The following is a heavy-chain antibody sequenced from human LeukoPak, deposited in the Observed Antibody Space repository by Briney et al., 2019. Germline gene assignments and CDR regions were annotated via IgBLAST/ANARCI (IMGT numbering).Heavy chain of an antibody. CDR2: IKTEGCYA. CDR1: GFTFSSYW. J-gene: IGHJ3*02. Sequence: GRSLRLSCAASGFTFSSYWMLCVSQASAKGRVCVSRIKTEGCYASYAESVKRRFTVSRDNAKNRLYLPMNSQRAEDTPVLYCVRWQDIGGEGTMVTVSS. CDR3: VRWQDI. V-gene: IGHV3-74*01.